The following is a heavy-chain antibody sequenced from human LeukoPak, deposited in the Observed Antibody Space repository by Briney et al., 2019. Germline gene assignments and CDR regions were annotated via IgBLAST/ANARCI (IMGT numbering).Heavy chain of an antibody. CDR1: GGSISSYY. D-gene: IGHD2/OR15-2a*01. CDR3: AGTTTKVAFDI. CDR2: IYTSGST. V-gene: IGHV4-4*07. J-gene: IGHJ3*02. Sequence: SETLSLTCTVSGGSISSYYWSWIRQPAGKGLEWIGRIYTSGSTNYNPSLKSRVTMSVDPSKNHFSLKLSSVTAADTAVYYCAGTTTKVAFDIWGQGTMVTVSS.